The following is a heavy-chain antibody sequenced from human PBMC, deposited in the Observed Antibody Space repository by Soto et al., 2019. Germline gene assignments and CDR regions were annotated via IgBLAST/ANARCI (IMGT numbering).Heavy chain of an antibody. CDR1: GGSFSGYY. CDR2: INHSGST. CDR3: ARAPYCSSTSCPTGGMDV. D-gene: IGHD2-2*01. J-gene: IGHJ6*02. V-gene: IGHV4-34*01. Sequence: QVQLQQWGAGLLKPSETLSLTCAVYGGSFSGYYWSWIRQPPGKGLEWIGEINHSGSTNYNPSLKSRVTISVDTSKNQCSLKLSSVTAADTAVYYCARAPYCSSTSCPTGGMDVWGQGTTVTVSS.